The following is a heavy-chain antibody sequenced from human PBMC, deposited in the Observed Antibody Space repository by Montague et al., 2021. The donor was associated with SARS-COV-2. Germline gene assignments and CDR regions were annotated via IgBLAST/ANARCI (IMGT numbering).Heavy chain of an antibody. J-gene: IGHJ6*02. CDR1: GFTFDDYA. CDR3: AKGTTTGYFYGMDV. CDR2: ISWNSGRI. D-gene: IGHD1-1*01. Sequence: SLRLSCAASGFTFDDYAMHWVRQVPGKGLEWASGISWNSGRIGYVDSVRGRFTISRDNAKNSLYLQMNSLRAEDTALYFCAKGTTTGYFYGMDVWGQGTTVTVSS. V-gene: IGHV3-9*01.